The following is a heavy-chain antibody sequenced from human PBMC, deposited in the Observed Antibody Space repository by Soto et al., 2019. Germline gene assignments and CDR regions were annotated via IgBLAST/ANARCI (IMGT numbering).Heavy chain of an antibody. J-gene: IGHJ6*02. CDR1: GYTFTSYG. V-gene: IGHV1-18*01. CDR2: ISAYKGKT. D-gene: IGHD6-13*01. Sequence: QAQLVQSGAEVKKPGASVKISCKASGYTFTSYGISWVRQAPGLGLEWMGWISAYKGKTNYAENLQGRVTMTTDTATSSAYMELRSLRSDDTAIYYCAIDRSAALGYGMDVWGQGTTVTVSS. CDR3: AIDRSAALGYGMDV.